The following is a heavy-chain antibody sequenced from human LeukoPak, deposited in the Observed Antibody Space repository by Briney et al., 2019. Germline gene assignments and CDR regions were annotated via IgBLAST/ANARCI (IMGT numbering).Heavy chain of an antibody. CDR2: IYYSGST. CDR1: GGSISSYY. D-gene: IGHD6-13*01. J-gene: IGHJ4*02. V-gene: IGHV4-59*01. CDR3: AGPKGSSSWSPLGY. Sequence: SETLSLTCTVSGGSISSYYWSWIRQPPGKGLEWIGYIYYSGSTNYNPSLKSRVTISVDTSKNQFSLKLSSVTAADTAVYYCAGPKGSSSWSPLGYWGQGTLVTVSS.